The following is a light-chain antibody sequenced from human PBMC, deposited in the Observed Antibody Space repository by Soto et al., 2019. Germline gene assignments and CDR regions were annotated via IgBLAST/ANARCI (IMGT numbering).Light chain of an antibody. CDR2: VNNDGSH. Sequence: QSVLTQSPSASASLGASVKLTCTLSSEHSSYAIAWHQQQPQKGPRYLMKVNNDGSHNKGDGIPDRFSGSTSGAERFLTISSLQSEDEADYYCQTWGTGILVFGGGTKVTVL. V-gene: IGLV4-69*01. CDR3: QTWGTGILV. CDR1: SEHSSYA. J-gene: IGLJ3*02.